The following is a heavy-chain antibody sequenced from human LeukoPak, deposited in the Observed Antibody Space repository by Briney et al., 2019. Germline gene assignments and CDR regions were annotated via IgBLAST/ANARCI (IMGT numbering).Heavy chain of an antibody. CDR1: GYTFTGYY. D-gene: IGHD6-6*01. Sequence: ASVKVSCKASGYTFTGYYMPWVRQAPGQGLEWMGWINPNSGGTNYAQKFQGRVTMTRDTSISTAYMELSRLRSDDTAVYYCARDEGSSSREADYWGQGTLVTVSS. CDR2: INPNSGGT. V-gene: IGHV1-2*02. CDR3: ARDEGSSSREADY. J-gene: IGHJ4*02.